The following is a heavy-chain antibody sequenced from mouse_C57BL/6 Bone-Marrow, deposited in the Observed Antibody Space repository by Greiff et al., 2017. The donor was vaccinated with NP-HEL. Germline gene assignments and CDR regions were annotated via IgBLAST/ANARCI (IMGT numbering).Heavy chain of an antibody. D-gene: IGHD1-1*01. CDR2: IDPSDSYT. J-gene: IGHJ2*01. V-gene: IGHV1-59*01. CDR3: ARELRVVYFDY. Sequence: VQLQQPGAELVRPGPSVKLSCKASGYTFTSYWMHWVKQRPGQGLEWIGVIDPSDSYTNYNQKFKGKATLTVDTSSSTAYMQLSSLTSEDSAVYYCARELRVVYFDYWGQGTTLTVSS. CDR1: GYTFTSYW.